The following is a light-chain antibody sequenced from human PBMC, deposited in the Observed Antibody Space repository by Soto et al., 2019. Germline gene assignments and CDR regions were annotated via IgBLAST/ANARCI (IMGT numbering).Light chain of an antibody. Sequence: QSALTQPASVSGSPGQSITISCTGTSGDIGSYNRVSWYQQHPGKAPKLIIDEVTDLPSGVSNRFSGSKSGNTASLTISGLQAEDEAEYYCSSYTNINTRACVFGTGTKLTVL. V-gene: IGLV2-14*01. J-gene: IGLJ1*01. CDR2: EVT. CDR1: SGDIGSYNR. CDR3: SSYTNINTRACV.